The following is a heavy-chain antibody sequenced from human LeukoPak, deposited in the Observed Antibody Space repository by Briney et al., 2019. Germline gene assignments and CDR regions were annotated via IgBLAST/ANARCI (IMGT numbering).Heavy chain of an antibody. CDR3: AKDPRPRYYYDSSGYYWGSAFDP. CDR2: ISWNSGSI. V-gene: IGHV3-9*01. CDR1: GLTFDDYA. D-gene: IGHD3-22*01. Sequence: PGRSLRLSCSASGLTFDDYAMHCVRQAPRKSLGWGSGISWNSGSIGYADSVKGRFTISRDNAKNSLYLQMNSLRAEDTALYHCAKDPRPRYYYDSSGYYWGSAFDPWGQGTLVTVSS. J-gene: IGHJ5*02.